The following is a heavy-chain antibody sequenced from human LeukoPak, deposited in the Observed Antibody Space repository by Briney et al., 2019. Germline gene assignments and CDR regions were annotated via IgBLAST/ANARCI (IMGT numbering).Heavy chain of an antibody. CDR2: LYYSGST. J-gene: IGHJ4*02. Sequence: SETLSLTCTVSGGSISSYYWSWIRQPPGKGLEWIGYLYYSGSTNYNPSLKSRVTISVDTSKNQFSLKLSSVTAADTAVYYCAREIGYYYDSSGYHAYYFDYWGQGTLVTVSS. D-gene: IGHD3-22*01. CDR1: GGSISSYY. CDR3: AREIGYYYDSSGYHAYYFDY. V-gene: IGHV4-59*01.